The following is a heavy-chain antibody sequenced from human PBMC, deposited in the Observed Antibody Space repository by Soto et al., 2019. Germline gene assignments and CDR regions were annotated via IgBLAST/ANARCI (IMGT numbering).Heavy chain of an antibody. CDR3: ASALGIGDY. D-gene: IGHD7-27*01. J-gene: IGHJ4*02. CDR2: ISVYDGNT. CDR1: GYTFTSYD. Sequence: QVQLVQSGPEVKKPGASVKVSCKASGYTFTSYDINWVRQAPGQGLEWMGWISVYDGNTNYAQKLQDRVTMTPDTSTSTAYMELRSLRSDDTAMYYCASALGIGDYWGQGTQVTVSS. V-gene: IGHV1-18*01.